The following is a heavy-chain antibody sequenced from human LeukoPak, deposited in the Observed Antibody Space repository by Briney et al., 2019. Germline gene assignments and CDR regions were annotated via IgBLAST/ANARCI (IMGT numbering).Heavy chain of an antibody. CDR1: GFTFSSYA. J-gene: IGHJ4*02. D-gene: IGHD6-13*01. CDR2: ISYDGSNK. V-gene: IGHV3-30*04. Sequence: PGRSLRLSCAASGFTFSSYAMHWVRQAPGKGLEWVAVISYDGSNKYYADSVKGRFTISRDNSKNTLYLQMNSLRAEDTAVYYCASTDIYSSSWYFLDYWGQGTLVTVSS. CDR3: ASTDIYSSSWYFLDY.